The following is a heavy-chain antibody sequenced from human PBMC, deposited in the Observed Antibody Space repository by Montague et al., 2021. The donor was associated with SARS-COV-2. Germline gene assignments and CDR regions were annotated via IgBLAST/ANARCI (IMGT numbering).Heavy chain of an antibody. CDR1: GFTFSSYA. V-gene: IGHV3-23*03. J-gene: IGHJ5*02. CDR3: ATTTGLGS. D-gene: IGHD4-17*01. CDR2: IYSGGSST. Sequence: SPRLSCAASGFTFSSYAMSWVRQAPGKGLEWVSVIYSGGSSTYYADSVKGRFTISRDNSKNTLYLQMNSLRAEDTAVYYCATTTGLGSWGQGTLVTVSS.